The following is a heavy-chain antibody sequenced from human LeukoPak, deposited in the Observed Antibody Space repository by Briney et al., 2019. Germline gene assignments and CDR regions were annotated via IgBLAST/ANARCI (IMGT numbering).Heavy chain of an antibody. V-gene: IGHV3-7*01. CDR2: IKQDGSEK. D-gene: IGHD3-3*01. CDR1: GFTFSDNY. CDR3: ARRVTIFGEGTFDI. J-gene: IGHJ3*02. Sequence: GGSLRLSCAASGFTFSDNYMSWVRQAPGKGLEWVATIKQDGSEKYYVDSVKGRFTISRDNPKNSLFLQMNSLRPEDTAVYYCARRVTIFGEGTFDIWGQGTMVTVSS.